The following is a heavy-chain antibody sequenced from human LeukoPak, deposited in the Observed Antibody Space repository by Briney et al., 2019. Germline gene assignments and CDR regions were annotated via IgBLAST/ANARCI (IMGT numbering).Heavy chain of an antibody. CDR1: GFTFSDYY. V-gene: IGHV3-11*01. D-gene: IGHD3-10*01. J-gene: IGHJ4*02. CDR2: ISSSGSTI. Sequence: GGSLRLSCAASGFTFSDYYMSWIRQAPGKGLEWVSYISSSGSTIYYADSVKGRFTISRDNAKNSLYLQMNSLRAEDTAAYYCARESFGELFTFFDYWGQGTLVTVSS. CDR3: ARESFGELFTFFDY.